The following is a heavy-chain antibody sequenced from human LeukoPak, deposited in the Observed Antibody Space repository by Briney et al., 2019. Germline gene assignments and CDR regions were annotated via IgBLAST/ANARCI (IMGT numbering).Heavy chain of an antibody. V-gene: IGHV1-2*02. CDR1: GYTFSDYY. J-gene: IGHJ3*02. CDR3: ARGGRDTFGGVATHPGAFDI. CDR2: INPNSGGT. Sequence: GASVKVSCKASGYTFSDYYIHWVRQAPGQGLEWMGWINPNSGGTNYAQKFQGRVTMTRDTSISTAYMELSRLRSDDTAVYYCARGGRDTFGGVATHPGAFDIWGQGTMVTVSS. D-gene: IGHD3-16*01.